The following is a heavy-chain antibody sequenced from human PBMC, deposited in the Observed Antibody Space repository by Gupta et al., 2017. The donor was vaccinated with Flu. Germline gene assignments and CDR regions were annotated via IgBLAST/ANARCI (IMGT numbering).Heavy chain of an antibody. D-gene: IGHD3-3*01. V-gene: IGHV4-34*01. Sequence: QVQLQQWGAGLLKPSETLSLTCAVYGGSFSGYYWSWIRQPPGKGLEWIGEINHSGSTNYNPSLKSRVTISVDTSKNQFSLKLSSVTAADTAVYYCARGFWSGLGAFDIWGQGTMVTVSS. J-gene: IGHJ3*02. CDR1: GGSFSGYY. CDR2: INHSGST. CDR3: ARGFWSGLGAFDI.